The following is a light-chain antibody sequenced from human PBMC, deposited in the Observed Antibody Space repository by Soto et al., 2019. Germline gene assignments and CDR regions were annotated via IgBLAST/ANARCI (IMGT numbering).Light chain of an antibody. J-gene: IGKJ1*01. CDR2: AAS. CDR3: QQYGSSRT. V-gene: IGKV1-39*01. CDR1: QSINTY. Sequence: DIQMTQSPSSLSASVGDRVTITCRASQSINTYFNWYQQKPGNAPNLLIYAASTLQSGVPSRFSGSGSGTYFTLTISGLQPEDFAVYYCQQYGSSRTFGQGTKVEIK.